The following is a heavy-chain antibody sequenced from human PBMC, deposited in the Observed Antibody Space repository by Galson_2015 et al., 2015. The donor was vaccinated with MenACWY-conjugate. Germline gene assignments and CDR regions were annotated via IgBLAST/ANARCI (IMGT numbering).Heavy chain of an antibody. Sequence: SLRLSCAASGFTFTGYEFNWVRQAPGKGLEWLSYISKSGSPIYYADSVKGTFTISRDNKKKSLFLEMNSLRPGDTGVYYCARVGTWIPQYFYYMDVWGKGTTVTVSS. J-gene: IGHJ6*03. CDR1: GFTFTGYE. CDR2: ISKSGSPI. CDR3: ARVGTWIPQYFYYMDV. V-gene: IGHV3-48*03. D-gene: IGHD5-18*01.